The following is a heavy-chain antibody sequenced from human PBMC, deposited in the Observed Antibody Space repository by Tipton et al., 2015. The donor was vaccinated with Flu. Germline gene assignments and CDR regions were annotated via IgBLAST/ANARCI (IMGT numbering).Heavy chain of an antibody. Sequence: TLSLTCTVSGGSISSSSYYWGWIRQPPGKGLEWIGSIYYSGSTNYNPSLKSRVTISVDTSKNQFSLKLSSVTAADTAVYYCARAAGYYLSYYYGIDVWGQGTTVSVSS. CDR1: GGSISSSSYY. J-gene: IGHJ6*02. D-gene: IGHD3-9*01. V-gene: IGHV4-39*07. CDR2: IYYSGST. CDR3: ARAAGYYLSYYYGIDV.